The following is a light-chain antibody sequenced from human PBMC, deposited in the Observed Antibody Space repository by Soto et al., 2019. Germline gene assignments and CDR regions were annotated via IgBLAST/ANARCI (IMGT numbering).Light chain of an antibody. V-gene: IGKV2-30*01. CDR2: QVS. CDR3: VQGTHWPWT. J-gene: IGKJ1*01. Sequence: DVVMTQSPLSLSVTLGQPASISCRSSQGLVYSDGNTFLNWFHQRPGQSPRRLIYQVSNRGSGVPDRFGGSGSGTDYTLTISRVEAEDVGIYYCVQGTHWPWTFGQGTKVEIK. CDR1: QGLVYSDGNTF.